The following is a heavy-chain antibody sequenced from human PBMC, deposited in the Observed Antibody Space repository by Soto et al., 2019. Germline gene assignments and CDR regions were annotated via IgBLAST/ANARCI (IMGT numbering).Heavy chain of an antibody. CDR3: ARDLGYYGSGSYSYYYYYGMDV. V-gene: IGHV4-30-4*01. D-gene: IGHD3-10*01. CDR1: GGSISSGDYY. Sequence: QVQLQESGPGLVKPSQTLSLTCTVSGGSISSGDYYWSWIRQPQGRGLGWMGYINNSGSTYYNPSLKSRVTISVDTSKNQFSLKLSSVTAADTAVYYCARDLGYYGSGSYSYYYYYGMDVWGQGTTVTVSS. J-gene: IGHJ6*02. CDR2: INNSGST.